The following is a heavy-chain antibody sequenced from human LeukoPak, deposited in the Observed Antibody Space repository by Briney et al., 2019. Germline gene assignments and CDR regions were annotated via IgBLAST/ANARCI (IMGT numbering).Heavy chain of an antibody. CDR2: ISYDGSNK. CDR1: GFTFSSYG. V-gene: IGHV3-30*03. Sequence: GGSLRLSCAASGFTFSSYGMHWVRQAPGKGLEWVAVISYDGSNKYYADSVKGRFTISRDNSKNTLYLQMNSLRAEDTAVYYCARPGPYDSSGYDVVDYWGQGTLVTVSS. D-gene: IGHD3-22*01. J-gene: IGHJ4*02. CDR3: ARPGPYDSSGYDVVDY.